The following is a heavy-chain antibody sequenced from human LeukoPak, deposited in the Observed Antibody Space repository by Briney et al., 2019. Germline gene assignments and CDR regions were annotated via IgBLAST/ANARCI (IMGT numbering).Heavy chain of an antibody. Sequence: GGSLRLSCAASGFTFDDYAMHWVRQAPGKGLEWVSGISWNSGSIGYADSVKGRFTISRDNAKNSLYLQMNSLRAEDTALYYCAKTRDGYNSLNVDYWGQGTLVTVSS. CDR1: GFTFDDYA. CDR2: ISWNSGSI. D-gene: IGHD5-24*01. CDR3: AKTRDGYNSLNVDY. V-gene: IGHV3-9*01. J-gene: IGHJ4*02.